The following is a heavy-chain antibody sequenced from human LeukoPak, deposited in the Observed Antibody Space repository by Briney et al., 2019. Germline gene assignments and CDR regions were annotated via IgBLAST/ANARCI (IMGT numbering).Heavy chain of an antibody. CDR2: INSDGSST. CDR1: GFTFSSYW. J-gene: IGHJ4*02. D-gene: IGHD1-26*01. Sequence: GALRLSCAASGFTFSSYWMHWVRQAPGKGLVWVSRINSDGSSTSYADSVKGRFTISRDNAKNTLYLQMNSLRAEDTAVYYCAKLSKGDYFDFWGQGTLVTVSS. CDR3: AKLSKGDYFDF. V-gene: IGHV3-74*01.